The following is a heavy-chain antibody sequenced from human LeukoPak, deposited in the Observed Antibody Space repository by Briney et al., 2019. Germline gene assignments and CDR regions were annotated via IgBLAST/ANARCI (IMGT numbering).Heavy chain of an antibody. CDR2: IYYSGRT. CDR1: AGSISSSNYY. D-gene: IGHD3-22*01. CDR3: AMYYYDSSGYSTEAEYFQH. Sequence: SETLSLTCTVSAGSISSSNYYWGWIRQPPGKGLEWIGSIYYSGRTYYNPSLKSRVTISVDTSKKQFSLKLSSVTAADTAVYYCAMYYYDSSGYSTEAEYFQHWGQGTLVTVSS. V-gene: IGHV4-39*01. J-gene: IGHJ1*01.